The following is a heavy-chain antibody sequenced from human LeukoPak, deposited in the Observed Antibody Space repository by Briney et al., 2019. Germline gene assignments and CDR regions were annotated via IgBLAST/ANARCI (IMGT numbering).Heavy chain of an antibody. J-gene: IGHJ5*02. Sequence: SETLSLTCTASSGSISSTSYYWGWIRQPPGRGLEWIGGIIYSGNTYYNPSLKSRVTISVDTTKNQFSLKLTSVTAADTAVYFCVRHFHGSEYVVDLWGQGTLVTVSS. CDR3: VRHFHGSEYVVDL. CDR2: IIYSGNT. D-gene: IGHD2-15*01. CDR1: SGSISSTSYY. V-gene: IGHV4-39*01.